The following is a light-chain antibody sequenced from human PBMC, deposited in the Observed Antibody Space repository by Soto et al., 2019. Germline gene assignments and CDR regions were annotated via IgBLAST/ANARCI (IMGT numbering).Light chain of an antibody. CDR1: QSVSNS. CDR3: QHRGDWST. Sequence: EVVLSQSPATLSLSKGERATLSCRASQSVSNSLAWFQQKPGQAPRLLIYDASSRATGIPARFSGSGSGTDFTLTISSLDPEDFAVYYCQHRGDWSTFGQGTLLDIK. CDR2: DAS. V-gene: IGKV3-11*01. J-gene: IGKJ5*01.